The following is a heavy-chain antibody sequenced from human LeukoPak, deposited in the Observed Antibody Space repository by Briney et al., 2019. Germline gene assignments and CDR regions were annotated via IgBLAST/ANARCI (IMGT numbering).Heavy chain of an antibody. CDR2: ISSDGSIK. V-gene: IGHV3-30*18. D-gene: IGHD3-3*01. CDR3: VKEYHSRGFGAYFDY. J-gene: IGHJ4*02. Sequence: GGSLRLSCAASGFTFSSYAMSWVRQAPGKGLEWVAVISSDGSIKVYADSVKGRFTLSRDNSINTVDLQMNSLRAEDTAVYYCVKEYHSRGFGAYFDYWGQGTLVTVSS. CDR1: GFTFSSYA.